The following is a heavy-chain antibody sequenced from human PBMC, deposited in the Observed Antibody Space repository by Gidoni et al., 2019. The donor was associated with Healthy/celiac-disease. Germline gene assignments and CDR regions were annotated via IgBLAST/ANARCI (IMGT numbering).Heavy chain of an antibody. V-gene: IGHV4-30-4*01. CDR2: IYYSGST. D-gene: IGHD6-13*01. J-gene: IGHJ4*02. CDR1: GGSISSGDYY. Sequence: QVQLQESGPGLVKPSQTLSLTCPVSGGSISSGDYYWSWIRQPPGKGLEGIGYIYYSGSTYYNPYLKSRVTRSVDTSKNQFSLKLSSGTAADTAVYYCARWVAGTGGFDYWGQGTLVTVSA. CDR3: ARWVAGTGGFDY.